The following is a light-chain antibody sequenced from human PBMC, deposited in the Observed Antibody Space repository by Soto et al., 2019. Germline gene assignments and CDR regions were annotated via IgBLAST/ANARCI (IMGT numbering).Light chain of an antibody. CDR3: SSYTSSIS. CDR1: SSDVGGYNY. V-gene: IGLV2-14*01. Sequence: QSALTQPASVSGSPGQWITISCTGTSSDVGGYNYVSWYQQHPGKAPKLMIYDVNTRPSGVSNRFSGSKSGNTASLTISGLQAEDEADYYCSSYTSSISFGGGTKVTVL. J-gene: IGLJ2*01. CDR2: DVN.